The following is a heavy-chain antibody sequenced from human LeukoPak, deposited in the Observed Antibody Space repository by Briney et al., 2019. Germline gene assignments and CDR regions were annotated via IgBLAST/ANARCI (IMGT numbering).Heavy chain of an antibody. V-gene: IGHV3-7*03. CDR2: IMQDGGEK. J-gene: IGHJ4*02. Sequence: GGSLRLSCAVSGYTISSDWLSWCRRAPAGGGLGVANIMQDGGEKYYVESLKGRVTISGDNAKNSLYLQMNSLRAADTAVYDCVRDRRRRLYDWSPLGYWGQGTLVTVSS. CDR1: GYTISSDW. D-gene: IGHD3-9*01. CDR3: VRDRRRRLYDWSPLGY.